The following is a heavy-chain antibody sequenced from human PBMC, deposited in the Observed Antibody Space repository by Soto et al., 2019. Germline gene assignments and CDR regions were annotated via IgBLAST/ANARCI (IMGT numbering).Heavy chain of an antibody. D-gene: IGHD3-22*01. CDR3: ARDRGLYYYDSSGYYSIDAFDI. Sequence: QVQLVESGGGLVKPGGSLRLSCAASGFTFSDYYMSWIRQAPGKGLEWVSYISSSSSYTNYADSVKGRFTISRDNAKNSLYLQMNSLRAEDTAVYYCARDRGLYYYDSSGYYSIDAFDIWGQGTMVTVSS. CDR2: ISSSSSYT. J-gene: IGHJ3*02. V-gene: IGHV3-11*06. CDR1: GFTFSDYY.